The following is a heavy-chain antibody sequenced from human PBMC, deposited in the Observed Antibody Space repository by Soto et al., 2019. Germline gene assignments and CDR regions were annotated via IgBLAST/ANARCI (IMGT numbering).Heavy chain of an antibody. J-gene: IGHJ4*02. V-gene: IGHV4-39*07. Sequence: SETLSLTCTVSGGSISSSSYYWGWIRQPPGKGLEWIGSIYYSGSTYYNPSLKSRVTISVDTSKNQFSLKLSSVTAVATVVYYCARESTTGGIYGDYDYWGQGTLVTVSS. CDR3: ARESTTGGIYGDYDY. D-gene: IGHD4-17*01. CDR1: GGSISSSSYY. CDR2: IYYSGST.